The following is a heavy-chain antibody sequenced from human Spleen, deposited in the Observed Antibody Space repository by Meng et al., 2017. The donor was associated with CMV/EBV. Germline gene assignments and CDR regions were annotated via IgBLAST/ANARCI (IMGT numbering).Heavy chain of an antibody. Sequence: ASVMAACKASGYFLSDHFMHWVRQAPGQGLEWMGWIKPNSGNTNYAQNFQGRVTMTSDSSTTTAYMELSRLTSDDTAVHYCARDHHWGADYWGQGTLVTVSS. V-gene: IGHV1-2*02. CDR2: IKPNSGNT. CDR1: GYFLSDHF. CDR3: ARDHHWGADY. J-gene: IGHJ4*02. D-gene: IGHD3-16*01.